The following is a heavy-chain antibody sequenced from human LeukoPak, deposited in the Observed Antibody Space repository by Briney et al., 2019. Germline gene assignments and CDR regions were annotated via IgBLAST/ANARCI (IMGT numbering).Heavy chain of an antibody. V-gene: IGHV4-59*01. CDR2: IYYSGSS. CDR1: GGSISSYY. D-gene: IGHD2-2*02. J-gene: IGHJ5*02. Sequence: SETLSLTCTVSGGSISSYYWSWIRQPPGKGLEWIGYIYYSGSSNYNPSLKSRVTISVDTSKNQFSLKLSSVTAADTAVYYCARAIVVVPAAIGNWFDPWGQGTLVIVSS. CDR3: ARAIVVVPAAIGNWFDP.